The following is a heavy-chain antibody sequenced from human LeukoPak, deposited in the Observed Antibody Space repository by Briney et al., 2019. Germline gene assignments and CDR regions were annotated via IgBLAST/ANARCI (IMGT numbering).Heavy chain of an antibody. V-gene: IGHV3-30*18. CDR2: ISYDGSNK. CDR1: GFTFSSYG. Sequence: PGRSLRLSCAASGFTFSSYGMHWVRQAPGKGLEWVAVISYDGSNKYYADSVKGRFTISRDNSKNTLYLQMNSLRAEDTAVYYCPKGPPTSTYSSGRDAGAKGPRSPSPQ. J-gene: IGHJ6*04. CDR3: PKGPPTSTYSSGRDA. D-gene: IGHD1-1*01.